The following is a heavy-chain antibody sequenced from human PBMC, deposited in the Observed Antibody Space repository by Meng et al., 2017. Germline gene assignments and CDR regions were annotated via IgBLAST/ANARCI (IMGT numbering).Heavy chain of an antibody. D-gene: IGHD6-19*01. J-gene: IGHJ5*02. CDR2: INHSGST. Sequence: SETLSLTCAVYGGSFSGYYWSWIRKPPGKGLEWIGEINHSGSTNYNPSLKSRVTISVDTSKNQFSLKLSSVTAADTAVYYCARATDSSGWYVHWFDPWGQGTLVTVSS. CDR3: ARATDSSGWYVHWFDP. V-gene: IGHV4-34*01. CDR1: GGSFSGYY.